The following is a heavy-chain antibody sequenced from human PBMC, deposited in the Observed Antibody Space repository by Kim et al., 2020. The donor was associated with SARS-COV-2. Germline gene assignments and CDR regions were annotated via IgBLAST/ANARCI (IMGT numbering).Heavy chain of an antibody. Sequence: SETLSLTYTVSGGSISSYYWSWIRQPPGKGLEWIGDIYYSGSTNYNPSLKSRVTISVDTSKNQFSLKLSSVTAADTAVYYCARLGLGYCSSTSCYKAFD. V-gene: IGHV4-59*08. D-gene: IGHD2-2*02. CDR2: IYYSGST. CDR1: GGSISSYY. CDR3: ARLGLGYCSSTSCYKAFD. J-gene: IGHJ3*02.